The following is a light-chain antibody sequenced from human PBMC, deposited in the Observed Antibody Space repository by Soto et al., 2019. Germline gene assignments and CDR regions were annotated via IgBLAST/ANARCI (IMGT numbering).Light chain of an antibody. CDR3: QQGYTTRWT. Sequence: DIQMTQSPTSLSASVGDRVTISCRASQNIRSYLNWYQQIPGKAPNLLIYATSILQTGVPSRFSGSGSGTDFTLTINGLQAEDFATYYCQQGYTTRWTFGQGTKVDIK. J-gene: IGKJ1*01. V-gene: IGKV1-39*01. CDR1: QNIRSY. CDR2: ATS.